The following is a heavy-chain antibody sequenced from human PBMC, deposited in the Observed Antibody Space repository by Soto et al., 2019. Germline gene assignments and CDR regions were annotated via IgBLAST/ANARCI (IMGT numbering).Heavy chain of an antibody. CDR2: ISYDGSNK. J-gene: IGHJ4*02. CDR3: ARDGPAVGYGDYDY. Sequence: HPGGSLGLSCAAYGFTFSSYAMHWVRQAPGKGLEWVAVISYDGSNKYYADSVKGRFTISRDNSKNTLYLQMNSLRAEDTAVYYCARDGPAVGYGDYDYWGQGKLVTVSS. D-gene: IGHD4-17*01. V-gene: IGHV3-30-3*01. CDR1: GFTFSSYA.